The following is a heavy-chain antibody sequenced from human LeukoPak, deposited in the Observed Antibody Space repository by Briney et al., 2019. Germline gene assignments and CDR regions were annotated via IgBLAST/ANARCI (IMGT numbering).Heavy chain of an antibody. CDR1: GGSISSYY. Sequence: SETLSLTCTVSGGSISSYYWNWIRQPAGKGLEWIGRIHTSGSTNYNPSLKSRVTMSVDTSKNQFSLKLSSVTAADTAVYYCARESGQQLDLDYWGQGTLVTVSS. J-gene: IGHJ4*02. D-gene: IGHD6-13*01. CDR3: ARESGQQLDLDY. CDR2: IHTSGST. V-gene: IGHV4-4*07.